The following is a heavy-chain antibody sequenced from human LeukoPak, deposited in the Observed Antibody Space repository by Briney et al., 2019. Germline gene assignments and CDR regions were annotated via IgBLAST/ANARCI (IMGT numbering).Heavy chain of an antibody. Sequence: SETLSLTCTVSGGSIRSSSYYWGGIRQPPGKGLEWIGRIYYSGSTYYHPSLKSRVTISVDTSKNLVSLRLSSVTAADTAVYYCASGHYDSSGYYYPFDYWGQGTLVTVSS. CDR3: ASGHYDSSGYYYPFDY. CDR2: IYYSGST. J-gene: IGHJ4*02. CDR1: GGSIRSSSYY. V-gene: IGHV4-39*01. D-gene: IGHD3-22*01.